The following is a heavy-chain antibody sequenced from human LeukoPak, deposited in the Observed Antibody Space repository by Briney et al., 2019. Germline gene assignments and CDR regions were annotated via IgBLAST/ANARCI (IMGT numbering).Heavy chain of an antibody. Sequence: PGGSLRLSCAASGFTFGSYSMNWVRQAPGKGLEWVSFISRSSSYIYYADSVKGRFTISRDNAQNSLYLQMNSLRVEDTAVYYCARDYIGGWNDYWGQGALVTVSS. CDR1: GFTFGSYS. D-gene: IGHD3-16*01. V-gene: IGHV3-21*06. CDR2: ISRSSSYI. J-gene: IGHJ4*02. CDR3: ARDYIGGWNDY.